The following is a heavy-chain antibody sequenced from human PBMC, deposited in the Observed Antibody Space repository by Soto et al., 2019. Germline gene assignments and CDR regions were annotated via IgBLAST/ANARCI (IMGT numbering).Heavy chain of an antibody. CDR1: GYSFTSYW. CDR2: IDPSDSYT. D-gene: IGHD6-13*01. Sequence: GESLKISCKGSGYSFTSYWISWVRQMPGKGLEWMGRIDPSDSYTNYSPSFQGHVTISAGKSISTAYLQWSSLKASDTAMYYCARLLAAVRIYSNSMDVWGKGTTVTVS. CDR3: ARLLAAVRIYSNSMDV. V-gene: IGHV5-10-1*01. J-gene: IGHJ6*04.